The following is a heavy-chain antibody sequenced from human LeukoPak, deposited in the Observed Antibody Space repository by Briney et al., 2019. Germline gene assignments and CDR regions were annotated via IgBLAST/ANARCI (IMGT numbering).Heavy chain of an antibody. CDR3: AKRGVVIRVILVGFHKEAYYFDS. CDR2: LSPEQTNM. J-gene: IGHJ4*02. CDR1: GFILSNYP. D-gene: IGHD3-22*01. V-gene: IGHV3-30*18. Sequence: GGSLRLSCVASGFILSNYPTHWVRQAPDKRLEWLGFLSPEQTNMYADSVKGRFTISRDNPKNTLYLQTNSLRAEDTAVYFCAKRGVVIRVILVGFHKEAYYFDSWGQGALVTVSS.